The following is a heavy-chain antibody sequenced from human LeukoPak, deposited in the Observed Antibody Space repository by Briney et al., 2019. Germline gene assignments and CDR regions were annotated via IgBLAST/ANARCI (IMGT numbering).Heavy chain of an antibody. V-gene: IGHV3-30-3*01. CDR3: AKERDYYISTNYDY. J-gene: IGHJ4*02. D-gene: IGHD3-9*01. CDR2: ISYDGSNK. Sequence: GGSLRLSCAASGFTFSSYAMHWVRQAPGKGLEWVAVISYDGSNKYYADSVKGRFTISRDNSRNTLYLQMNSLRPEDTALYYCAKERDYYISTNYDYWGQGTLVTVSS. CDR1: GFTFSSYA.